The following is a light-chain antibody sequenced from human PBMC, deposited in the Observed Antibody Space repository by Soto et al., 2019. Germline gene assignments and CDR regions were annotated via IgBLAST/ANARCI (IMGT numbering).Light chain of an antibody. J-gene: IGLJ1*01. CDR2: DVS. V-gene: IGLV2-14*01. CDR3: SSYTSSSTRV. Sequence: QSALTQPASVSGSLGQSITISCTGTSSDVGGYNYVSWYQQHPGKAPKLMIYDVSNRPSGVSNRFSGSKSGNTASLTISGLQAEDEADYYCSSYTSSSTRVFGTGTKVPVL. CDR1: SSDVGGYNY.